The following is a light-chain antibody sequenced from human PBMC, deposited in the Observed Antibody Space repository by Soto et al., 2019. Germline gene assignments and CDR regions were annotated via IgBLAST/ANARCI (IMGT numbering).Light chain of an antibody. CDR2: DAS. J-gene: IGKJ1*01. V-gene: IGKV1-5*01. CDR3: QQYYTVPWT. CDR1: QSIDSW. Sequence: FQMTQSPSTLSASVGDRVTITCRASQSIDSWLAWYQQRPGQAPKVVIYDASNLEPGVPPRFSDSESGTQYTLTISSLQPDDSATYYCQQYYTVPWTFGHGTKVEIK.